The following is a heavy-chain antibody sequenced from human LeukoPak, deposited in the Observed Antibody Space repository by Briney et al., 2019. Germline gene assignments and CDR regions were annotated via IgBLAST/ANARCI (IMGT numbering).Heavy chain of an antibody. CDR3: AREVVYDSSGYYYGRAFDI. V-gene: IGHV1-2*02. D-gene: IGHD3-22*01. CDR2: INPNSGDT. J-gene: IGHJ3*02. CDR1: GYTFTDYY. Sequence: GASVKVSCKASGYTFTDYYMSWVRQAPGQGLEWMGWINPNSGDTNYAQKFQGRVTMTRDTSISTAYMELSRLRSDDTAVYYCAREVVYDSSGYYYGRAFDIWGQGTMVTVSS.